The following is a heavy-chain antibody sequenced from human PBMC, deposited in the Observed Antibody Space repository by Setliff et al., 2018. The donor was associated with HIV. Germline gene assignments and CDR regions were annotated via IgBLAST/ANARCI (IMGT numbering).Heavy chain of an antibody. D-gene: IGHD3-10*01. Sequence: VASVKVSCKASGYTFTNYYIHWVRQAPGQGLEWMGIINPSGGSTTYAQKFQGRVTMTRDTSTSTVYMELNSLRTEDAAIYYCALMLRGIPFWGRGTLVTVSS. CDR2: INPSGGST. J-gene: IGHJ4*02. CDR1: GYTFTNYY. V-gene: IGHV1-46*03. CDR3: ALMLRGIPF.